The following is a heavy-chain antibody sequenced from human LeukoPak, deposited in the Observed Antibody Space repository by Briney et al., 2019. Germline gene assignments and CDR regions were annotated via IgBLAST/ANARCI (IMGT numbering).Heavy chain of an antibody. CDR2: ISSRSTYI. CDR3: ARPFGYDSSGRGSWFDP. J-gene: IGHJ5*02. V-gene: IGHV3-21*01. D-gene: IGHD3-22*01. CDR1: GFIFSNYS. Sequence: GGSLRLSCAASGFIFSNYSMNWVRQAPGKGLEWVSSISSRSTYIYHADSVKGRFTISRDNSKNTLYLQMNSLRAEDTAVYYCARPFGYDSSGRGSWFDPWGQGTLVTVSS.